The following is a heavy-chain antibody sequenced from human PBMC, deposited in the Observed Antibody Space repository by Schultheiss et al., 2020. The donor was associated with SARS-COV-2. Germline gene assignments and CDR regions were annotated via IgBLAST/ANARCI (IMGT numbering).Heavy chain of an antibody. D-gene: IGHD3-9*01. CDR2: IYPGDSDI. V-gene: IGHV5-51*01. Sequence: GESLKISCKGSGYRFTSYWIGWVRQMPGKGLEWMGIIYPGDSDIRYSPSFQGQVTLSADKSISAAYLQWISLKASDTAMYYCARRSDILTGYYSLDYWGQGTLVTVSS. J-gene: IGHJ4*02. CDR3: ARRSDILTGYYSLDY. CDR1: GYRFTSYW.